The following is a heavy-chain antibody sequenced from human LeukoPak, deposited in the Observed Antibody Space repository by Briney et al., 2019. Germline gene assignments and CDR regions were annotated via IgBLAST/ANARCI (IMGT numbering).Heavy chain of an antibody. Sequence: PGGSLRLSCAASGFTFSSYAMSWVRQAPGKGLEWVSAISGSGGSTYYADSVKGRFTISRDNSKNTLYLQMNSLRAEDTAVYYCARGMGGARDGGTAMVRRAVSDYWGQGTLVTVSS. V-gene: IGHV3-23*01. CDR2: ISGSGGST. CDR3: ARGMGGARDGGTAMVRRAVSDY. CDR1: GFTFSSYA. D-gene: IGHD5-18*01. J-gene: IGHJ4*02.